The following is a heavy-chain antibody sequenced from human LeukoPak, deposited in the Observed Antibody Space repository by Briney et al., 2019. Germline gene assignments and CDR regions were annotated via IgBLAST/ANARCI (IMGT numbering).Heavy chain of an antibody. CDR2: IIPIFGTS. J-gene: IGHJ3*01. CDR3: ARDVCTDAVCHQTLHAFHF. V-gene: IGHV1-69*13. CDR1: GGTFTSYA. D-gene: IGHD2-8*01. Sequence: SVKVSCKASGGTFTSYAISWVRRAPGQGLEWMGSIIPIFGTSHYAQKFQGRVTIIADESTSTAYMELSGLRSEDTAIYYCARDVCTDAVCHQTLHAFHFWGQGTMVTVSS.